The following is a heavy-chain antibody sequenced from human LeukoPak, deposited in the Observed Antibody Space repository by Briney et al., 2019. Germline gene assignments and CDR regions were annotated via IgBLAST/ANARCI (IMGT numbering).Heavy chain of an antibody. J-gene: IGHJ4*02. CDR1: GYTFTSYG. V-gene: IGHV1-18*01. CDR2: ISAYNGNT. CDR3: ARVRYYDSSGCVDY. Sequence: GASVKVSCKASGYTFTSYGISWVRQAPGQGLEWMGWISAYNGNTNYAQKLQGRVTVTTDTSTSSAYMELRSLRSDDTAVYYCARVRYYDSSGCVDYWGQGTLVTVSS. D-gene: IGHD3-22*01.